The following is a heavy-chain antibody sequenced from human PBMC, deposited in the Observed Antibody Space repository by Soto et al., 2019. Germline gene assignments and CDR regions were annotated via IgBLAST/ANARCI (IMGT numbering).Heavy chain of an antibody. CDR2: IYYSGST. D-gene: IGHD3-3*02. J-gene: IGHJ4*02. V-gene: IGHV4-30-4*01. CDR3: ANRHSIPYVDY. CDR1: GGSISSGDYY. Sequence: QVQLQESGPGLVKPSQTLPLTCTVSGGSISSGDYYWRWIRQPPGKGLEWIGNIYYSGSTYCNPSLKNRVTIALDTSTSQSSLKLSAVTDADTAVYYCANRHSIPYVDYWGQGTLVTFSS.